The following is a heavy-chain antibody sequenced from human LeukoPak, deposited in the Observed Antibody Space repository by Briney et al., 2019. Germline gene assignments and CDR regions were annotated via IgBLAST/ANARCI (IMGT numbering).Heavy chain of an antibody. Sequence: PGGSLRLSCAASGFTFSVYSMSWVRQAPGKGLEWVSSISDDSNYIYYADSVEGRFTISRDNAKNSLYLQMNSLRAEDTAVYYCARDPAAGPEYFQHWGQGTLVTVSS. CDR2: ISDDSNYI. V-gene: IGHV3-21*01. CDR3: ARDPAAGPEYFQH. CDR1: GFTFSVYS. J-gene: IGHJ1*01. D-gene: IGHD6-13*01.